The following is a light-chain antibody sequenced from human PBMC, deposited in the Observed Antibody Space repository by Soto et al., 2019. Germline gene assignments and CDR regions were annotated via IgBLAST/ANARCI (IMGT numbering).Light chain of an antibody. CDR1: QSVSSN. V-gene: IGKV3-15*01. J-gene: IGKJ2*01. CDR2: GAS. CDR3: QQYNDWPPKQYT. Sequence: EIVMTRSPATLSVSPGERATLSCRASQSVSSNLGWYQQKPGQAPRLLIYGASTRATGIPARFSGSGSGTEFTLTISSLQSEDFAVYYCQQYNDWPPKQYTFGQGTKLEIK.